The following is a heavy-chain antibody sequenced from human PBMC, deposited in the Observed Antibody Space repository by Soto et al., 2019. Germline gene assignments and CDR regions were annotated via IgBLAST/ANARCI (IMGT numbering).Heavy chain of an antibody. D-gene: IGHD1-1*01. CDR2: ITAHNGNT. J-gene: IGHJ4*02. Sequence: QVPLVQSGAEVKKPGASVKDSCKPSGYTFTSYGITWVRQAPGKGLEWMGWITAHNGNTDYAQKLQGRVIVTRDTSTSTAYMELRSLRSDDTAVYYCARGRYGDYWGQGALVTVSS. CDR3: ARGRYGDY. V-gene: IGHV1-18*01. CDR1: GYTFTSYG.